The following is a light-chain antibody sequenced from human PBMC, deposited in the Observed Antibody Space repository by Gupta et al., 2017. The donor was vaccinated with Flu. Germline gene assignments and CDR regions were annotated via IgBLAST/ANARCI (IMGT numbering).Light chain of an antibody. CDR3: ATWDDSLSRRV. Sequence: QSVLIQPPSASGTPGQRVTISCSGSRSNIGSNFVYWYQQLPGTAPKLLIYKNTQRPSGVPDRFSGSKSGTSDSLAISGLRSEDEARYYCATWDDSLSRRVFGGGTKLTVL. J-gene: IGLJ3*02. CDR2: KNT. V-gene: IGLV1-47*01. CDR1: RSNIGSNF.